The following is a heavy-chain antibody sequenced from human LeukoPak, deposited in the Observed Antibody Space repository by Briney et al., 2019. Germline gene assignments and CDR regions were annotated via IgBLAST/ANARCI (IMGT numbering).Heavy chain of an antibody. D-gene: IGHD5-18*01. V-gene: IGHV5-51*01. CDR1: GYSLTSYW. J-gene: IGHJ4*02. Sequence: GESLKISCKGSGYSLTSYWIGWVRQMPGKGLEWMGIIYPGDSDTRYSPSFQGQVTISADKSISTAYLQWSSLKASDTAMYYCARRVYSATLVSPFDYWGQGTLVTVSS. CDR3: ARRVYSATLVSPFDY. CDR2: IYPGDSDT.